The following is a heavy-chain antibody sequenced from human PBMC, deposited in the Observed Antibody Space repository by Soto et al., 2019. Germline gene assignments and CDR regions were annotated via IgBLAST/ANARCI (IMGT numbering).Heavy chain of an antibody. CDR3: ARRTDDFWSGYQTHNWFDP. CDR2: IYYSGST. J-gene: IGHJ5*02. D-gene: IGHD3-3*01. V-gene: IGHV4-39*01. Sequence: QLQLQESGPGLVKPSETLSLTCTVSGGSISSSSYYWGWIRQPPGKGLEWLGSIYYSGSTYYNPSLKSRVTISVDTSKNQFSLKLSSVTAADTAVYYCARRTDDFWSGYQTHNWFDPWGQGTLVTVSS. CDR1: GGSISSSSYY.